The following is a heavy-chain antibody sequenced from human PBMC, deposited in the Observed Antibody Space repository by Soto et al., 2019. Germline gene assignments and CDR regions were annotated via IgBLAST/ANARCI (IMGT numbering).Heavy chain of an antibody. Sequence: ESGGGLVKPGGSLRLSCAASGFTFSSYSMNWVRQAPGKGLEWVSSISSSSSYIYYADSVKGRFTISRDNAKNSLYLQMNSLRAEDTAVYYCARDSYSSSWYYYYYGMDVWGQGTTVTVSS. J-gene: IGHJ6*02. D-gene: IGHD6-13*01. V-gene: IGHV3-21*01. CDR2: ISSSSSYI. CDR3: ARDSYSSSWYYYYYGMDV. CDR1: GFTFSSYS.